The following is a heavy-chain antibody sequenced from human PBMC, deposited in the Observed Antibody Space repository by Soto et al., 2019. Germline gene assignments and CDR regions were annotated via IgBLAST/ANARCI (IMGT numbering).Heavy chain of an antibody. CDR3: ARQDDDILTGPPYYYYYMDV. Sequence: GGSLRLSCAAPGFTFSSYWMHWVRQAPGKGLVWVSRINSDGSSTSYADSVKGRFTISRDNAKNTLFLQMNILRAEDTAVYYCARQDDDILTGPPYYYYYMDVWGKGTTVTVSS. CDR2: INSDGSST. CDR1: GFTFSSYW. J-gene: IGHJ6*03. D-gene: IGHD3-9*01. V-gene: IGHV3-74*01.